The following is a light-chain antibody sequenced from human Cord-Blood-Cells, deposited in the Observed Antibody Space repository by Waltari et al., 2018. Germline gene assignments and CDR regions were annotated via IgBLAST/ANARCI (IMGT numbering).Light chain of an antibody. CDR3: QQYNSYST. J-gene: IGKJ1*01. CDR1: QSISSW. V-gene: IGKV1-5*01. CDR2: DTS. Sequence: DIQMTQSPSTLSASVGDRVTLTCRASQSISSWLAWYQQKPGKAPKLLIYDTSSLESGVPSMFSGSGSGTEFTRPISSLQPDYFATYYCQQYNSYSTFGEGTKVEIK.